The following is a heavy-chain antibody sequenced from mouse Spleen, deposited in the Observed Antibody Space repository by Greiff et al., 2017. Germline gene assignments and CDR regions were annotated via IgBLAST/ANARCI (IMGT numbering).Heavy chain of an antibody. CDR2: IWSGGST. V-gene: IGHV2-2*01. D-gene: IGHD2-2*01. J-gene: IGHJ4*01. Sequence: VKLMESGPGLVQPSQSLSITCTVSGFSLTSYGVHWVRQSPGKGLEWLGVIWSGGSTDYNAAFISRLSISKDNSKSQVFFKMNSLQADDTAIYYCARAGGYDCYAMDYWGQGTSVTVSS. CDR1: GFSLTSYG. CDR3: ARAGGYDCYAMDY.